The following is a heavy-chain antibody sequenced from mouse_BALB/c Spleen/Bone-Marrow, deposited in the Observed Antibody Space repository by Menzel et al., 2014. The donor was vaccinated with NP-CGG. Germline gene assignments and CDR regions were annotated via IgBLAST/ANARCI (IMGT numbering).Heavy chain of an antibody. Sequence: VQLKESGGGLVQPGGSRKLSCAASGSTFSSFGMHWVRRAPEKGLEWVAYISSGSSTIYYADTVKGRFTISRDNPKNTLFLQMTSLRSEDTAMYYCARGDLLRGFAYWGQGTLVTVSA. CDR1: GSTFSSFG. CDR2: ISSGSSTI. V-gene: IGHV5-17*02. CDR3: ARGDLLRGFAY. J-gene: IGHJ3*01. D-gene: IGHD1-1*01.